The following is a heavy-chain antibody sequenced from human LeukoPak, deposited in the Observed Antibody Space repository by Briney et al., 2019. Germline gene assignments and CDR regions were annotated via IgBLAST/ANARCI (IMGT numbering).Heavy chain of an antibody. Sequence: ASVKVSCKASGYTFTGYFLVWVRQAPGQGLEWMGRLNPNSGGTNYAQNFQGKVTMPRDTSISTAYMELSRLRSDDTAVYYCAREDELVDFDHWGQGTLVTVSS. D-gene: IGHD2-21*01. CDR2: LNPNSGGT. J-gene: IGHJ4*02. CDR3: AREDELVDFDH. V-gene: IGHV1-2*06. CDR1: GYTFTGYF.